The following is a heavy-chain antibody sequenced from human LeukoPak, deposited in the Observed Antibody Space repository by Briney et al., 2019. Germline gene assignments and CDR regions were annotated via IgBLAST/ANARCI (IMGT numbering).Heavy chain of an antibody. Sequence: PGGSLRLSCAASGFTFSSYSMNWVRQAPGKGLEWVSSISGSSSYIYCADSVKGRFTISRHNAKNSLYLQMNSLRAEDTAVYYCARVPAGVIGMKDAFDIWGQGTMVTVSS. D-gene: IGHD3-16*02. CDR2: ISGSSSYI. CDR3: ARVPAGVIGMKDAFDI. CDR1: GFTFSSYS. J-gene: IGHJ3*02. V-gene: IGHV3-21*01.